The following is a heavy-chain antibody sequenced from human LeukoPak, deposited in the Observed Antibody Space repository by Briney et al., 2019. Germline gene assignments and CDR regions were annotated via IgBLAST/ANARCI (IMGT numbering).Heavy chain of an antibody. Sequence: GGSLRLSCAASGFTFSSYWMHWVRQAPGKGLVWVSRINSDGSSTSYADSVKGRFTISRDNAKNTLYLRMNSLRAEDTAVYYCARLGSQGGVAALDYWGQGTLVTVSS. D-gene: IGHD6-25*01. V-gene: IGHV3-74*01. CDR1: GFTFSSYW. J-gene: IGHJ4*02. CDR3: ARLGSQGGVAALDY. CDR2: INSDGSST.